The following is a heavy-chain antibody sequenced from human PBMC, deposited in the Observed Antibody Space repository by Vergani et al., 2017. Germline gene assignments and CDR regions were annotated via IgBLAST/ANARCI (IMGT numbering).Heavy chain of an antibody. D-gene: IGHD5-18*01. CDR3: ARGPHVDAAMVGYYYYYCMDV. CDR2: INHSGST. CDR1: GGSFSGYY. V-gene: IGHV4-34*01. J-gene: IGHJ6*02. Sequence: QVQLQQWGAGLLKPSETLSLTCAVSGGSFSGYYWSWIRQPPGKGLEWIGEINHSGSTNYNPSLKSRVTISVDTSKNQSSLKLSSVTAADTAVYYCARGPHVDAAMVGYYYYYCMDVWGQGTTVTVSS.